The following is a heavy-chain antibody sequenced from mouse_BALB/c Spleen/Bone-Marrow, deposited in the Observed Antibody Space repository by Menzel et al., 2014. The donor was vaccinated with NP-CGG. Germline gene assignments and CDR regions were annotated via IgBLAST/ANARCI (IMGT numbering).Heavy chain of an antibody. D-gene: IGHD1-3*01. CDR1: GFTFSNYG. V-gene: IGHV5-6*01. CDR2: ISSGGSYT. Sequence: EVMLVESGGDLVKPGGSLKLSCAASGFTFSNYGMSWVRQTPDKRLEWVATISSGGSYTYFPDSVKGRFTISRDNAKNTQYLQMNSLKSEDAAMYYCARLTPDYAMDYWGQGTSVTVSS. CDR3: ARLTPDYAMDY. J-gene: IGHJ4*01.